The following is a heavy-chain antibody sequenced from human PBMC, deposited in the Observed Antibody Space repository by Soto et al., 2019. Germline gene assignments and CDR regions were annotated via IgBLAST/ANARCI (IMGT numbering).Heavy chain of an antibody. D-gene: IGHD6-13*01. J-gene: IGHJ4*02. V-gene: IGHV4-4*01. CDR2: IYHSGST. CDR3: ARDGKSEGSSSSCFDY. Sequence: QVQLQESGPGLVKPSGTLSLTCAVSGGCISSSNWWSWVRQPPGKGLEWIGEIYHSGSTNYNPSLKSRVTISLDKSKNQFSLKLSSVTAADTAVYCCARDGKSEGSSSSCFDYWGQGTLVTVSS. CDR1: GGCISSSNW.